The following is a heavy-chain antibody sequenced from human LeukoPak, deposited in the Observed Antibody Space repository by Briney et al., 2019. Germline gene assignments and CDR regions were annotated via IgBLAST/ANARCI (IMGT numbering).Heavy chain of an antibody. CDR1: GFTFSSYA. J-gene: IGHJ4*02. CDR3: AKDEKESDYGGNCFDY. CDR2: ISGSGGST. V-gene: IGHV3-23*01. D-gene: IGHD4-23*01. Sequence: GGSLRLSCAASGFTFSSYAMSWVRQAPGKGLEWVSAISGSGGSTYYADSVKGRFTISRDNSKNTLYLQMNSLRAEDTAVYYSAKDEKESDYGGNCFDYWGQGTLVTVSS.